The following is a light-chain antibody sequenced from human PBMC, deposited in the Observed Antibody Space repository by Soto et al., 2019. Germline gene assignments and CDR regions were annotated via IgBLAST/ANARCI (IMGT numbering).Light chain of an antibody. Sequence: DIVMTQSPDSLAVSLGERATINCKSSQSVLYSSNNKKCLAWYQQKPGQPPKLLIYWASTRESGVPDRFSGSGSGTDFTLTISSLQAEDVAVYFCQQYYTTPWTFGQGTKVEI. CDR1: QSVLYSSNNKKC. CDR2: WAS. V-gene: IGKV4-1*01. J-gene: IGKJ1*01. CDR3: QQYYTTPWT.